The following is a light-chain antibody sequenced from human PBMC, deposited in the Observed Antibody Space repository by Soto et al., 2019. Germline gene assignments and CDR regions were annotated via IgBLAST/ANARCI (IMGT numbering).Light chain of an antibody. CDR3: QTWGTGIVV. J-gene: IGLJ2*01. CDR1: SEHSSYA. V-gene: IGLV4-69*01. CDR2: LNSDGSH. Sequence: QLVLTQSPSASASLGASVKFTCTLSSEHSSYAIAWHQQQPEKGPRYLMKLNSDGSHNKGDGIPDRFSGSSSGAERYLTISSLQSEDEADYYCQTWGTGIVVFCGGTKLTVL.